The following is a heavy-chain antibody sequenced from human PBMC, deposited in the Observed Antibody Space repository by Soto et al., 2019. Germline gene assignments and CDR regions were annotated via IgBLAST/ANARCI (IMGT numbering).Heavy chain of an antibody. Sequence: QVQLVESGGGLVKPGGSLRLSCAASGFTFSDYYMSWIRQAPGKGLEWVSYISSSSSYTNYADSVKGRFTISRDNAKNSLYLQMNSLRAEDTAVYYCASVTYSSGWYYFDYWGQGTLVTVSS. CDR2: ISSSSSYT. J-gene: IGHJ4*02. D-gene: IGHD6-19*01. CDR1: GFTFSDYY. CDR3: ASVTYSSGWYYFDY. V-gene: IGHV3-11*06.